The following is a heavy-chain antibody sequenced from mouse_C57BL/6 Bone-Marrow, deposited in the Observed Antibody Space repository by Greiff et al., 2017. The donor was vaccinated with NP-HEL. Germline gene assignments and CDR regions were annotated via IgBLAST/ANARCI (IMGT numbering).Heavy chain of an antibody. CDR1: GFSFNTYA. J-gene: IGHJ3*01. Sequence: EAGGGLVQPKGSLTLSCAASGFSFNTYAMNWVRQAPGKGLEWVARIRSKSNNYATYYADSVKDRFTISRDDSESMLYLQMNNLKTEDTAMYYCVRDYYGSSYRAWFAYWGQGTLVTVSA. D-gene: IGHD1-1*01. V-gene: IGHV10-1*01. CDR2: IRSKSNNYAT. CDR3: VRDYYGSSYRAWFAY.